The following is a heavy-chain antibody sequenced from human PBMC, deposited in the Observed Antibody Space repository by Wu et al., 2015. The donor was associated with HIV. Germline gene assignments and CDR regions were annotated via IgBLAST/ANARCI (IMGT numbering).Heavy chain of an antibody. Sequence: QVQLVQSGAEVKRPGSSVKVSCKASGGTFSSYGLSWVRQAPGQGLEWMGGIVPVFGTANYAQRFHGRVTITADESTNTAYMELSSLRSEDTAVYYCARDHPVAGTPNGMDVWGQGTTVTVSS. D-gene: IGHD6-19*01. CDR2: IVPVFGTA. V-gene: IGHV1-69*12. J-gene: IGHJ6*02. CDR1: GGTFSSYG. CDR3: ARDHPVAGTPNGMDV.